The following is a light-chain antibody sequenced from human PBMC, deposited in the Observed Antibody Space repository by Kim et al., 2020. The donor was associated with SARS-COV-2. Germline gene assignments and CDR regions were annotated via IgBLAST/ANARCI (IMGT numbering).Light chain of an antibody. CDR3: HQYHSSSWT. Sequence: PWEPAPPSCSACPCVISLCFTCYPPYPAQPPTLLIYGPSSTSTGIPVIFSGSASGADFTLSIITLDPQDFAVYYCHQYHSSSWTFGQGTKVDIK. J-gene: IGKJ1*01. V-gene: IGKV3-20*01. CDR1: PCVISLC. CDR2: GPS.